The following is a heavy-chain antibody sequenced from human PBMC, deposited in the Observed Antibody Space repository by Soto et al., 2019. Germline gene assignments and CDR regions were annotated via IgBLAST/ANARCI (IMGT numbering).Heavy chain of an antibody. CDR3: AKTAGANPFDY. CDR2: INPTGGST. D-gene: IGHD1-26*01. CDR1: GYTFTSYY. J-gene: IGHJ4*02. Sequence: ASVKVSCKASGYTFTSYYMHWVRQAPGQGLEWMGVINPTGGSTTYAQKFHGRVTMTRDTATSTVYMELSSLRSEDTAVYYCAKTAGANPFDYWGQGTLVTAPQ. V-gene: IGHV1-46*01.